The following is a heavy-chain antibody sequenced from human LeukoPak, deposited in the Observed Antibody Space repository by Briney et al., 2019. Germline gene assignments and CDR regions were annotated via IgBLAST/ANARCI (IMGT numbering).Heavy chain of an antibody. D-gene: IGHD2-15*01. CDR3: ARDALVVVAATPSSPNWFDP. V-gene: IGHV3-64*01. CDR1: GFTFSSYA. Sequence: GGSLRLSCAASGFTFSSYAMHWVRQAPGKGLEYVSAISSNVGSTYYANSVKGRFTISRDNSKNTLYLQMGSLRAEDMAVYYCARDALVVVAATPSSPNWFDPWGQGTLVTVSS. J-gene: IGHJ5*02. CDR2: ISSNVGST.